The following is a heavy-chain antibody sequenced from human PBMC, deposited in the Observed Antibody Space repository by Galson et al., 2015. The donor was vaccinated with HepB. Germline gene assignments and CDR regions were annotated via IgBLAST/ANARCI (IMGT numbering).Heavy chain of an antibody. V-gene: IGHV3-74*01. CDR1: GFTFSNYW. J-gene: IGHJ5*02. D-gene: IGHD3-10*01. Sequence: SLRLSCAASGFTFSNYWMHWVRQAPGKGLVWVSRIDPDGTMTDYADSVKGRFTVSRDNAKNTLYLHLNSLRAEDTAVYSCARGVPRGMIISPWLDPWGQGTLATVSS. CDR3: ARGVPRGMIISPWLDP. CDR2: IDPDGTMT.